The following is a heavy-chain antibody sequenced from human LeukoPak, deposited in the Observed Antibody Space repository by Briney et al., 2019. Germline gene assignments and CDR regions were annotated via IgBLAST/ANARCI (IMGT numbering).Heavy chain of an antibody. CDR1: GGSFSGYY. CDR2: INHSGST. Sequence: SETLSLTCAVYGGSFSGYYWSWIRQPPGKGLEWIGEINHSGSTNYNPSLKSRVTISVDTSKNQFSLKLSSVTAADTAVYYCARDKGTYYHGYNWFDPWGQGTLVTVSS. V-gene: IGHV4-34*01. D-gene: IGHD3-10*01. J-gene: IGHJ5*02. CDR3: ARDKGTYYHGYNWFDP.